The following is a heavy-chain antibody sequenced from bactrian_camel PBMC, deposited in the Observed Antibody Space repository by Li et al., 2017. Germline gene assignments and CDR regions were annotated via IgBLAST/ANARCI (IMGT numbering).Heavy chain of an antibody. V-gene: IGHV3S53*01. CDR1: GYTHVYTRYT. CDR2: ITSDGIT. CDR3: AAGGVIDGGPKCFQGGI. Sequence: HVQLVESGGGSVETGGSLRLSCTASGYTHVYTRYTLAWFRQAPLHEREGVASITSDGITNYADSVQGRFTISQDNAKNSLYLRMDNLKPEDTAVYYCAAGGVIDGGPKCFQGGIWGRGTQVTVS. D-gene: IGHD5*01. J-gene: IGHJ4*01.